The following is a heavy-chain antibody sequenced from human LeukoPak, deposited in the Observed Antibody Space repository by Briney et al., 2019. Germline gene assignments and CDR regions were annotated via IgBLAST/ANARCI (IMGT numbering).Heavy chain of an antibody. D-gene: IGHD2-2*02. J-gene: IGHJ3*02. CDR2: IYYSGST. CDR3: ATDGPGCSSTSCYRWDAFDI. V-gene: IGHV4-39*01. Sequence: PSETLSLTCTVSGGSISSSSYYWGWIRQPPGKGLEWIGSIYYSGSTYYNPSLKSRVTISVDTSKNQFSLKLSSVTAADTAVYYCATDGPGCSSTSCYRWDAFDIWGQGTMVTVSS. CDR1: GGSISSSSYY.